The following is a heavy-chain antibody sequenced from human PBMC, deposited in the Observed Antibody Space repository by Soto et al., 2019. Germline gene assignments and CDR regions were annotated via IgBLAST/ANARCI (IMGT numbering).Heavy chain of an antibody. V-gene: IGHV3-20*04. CDR3: ARLYSSGWYGPGRY. CDR2: INWNGGST. D-gene: IGHD6-19*01. CDR1: GFTFDDYG. J-gene: IGHJ4*02. Sequence: EVPLVESGGGVVRPGGSLRLSCAASGFTFDDYGMSWVRQAPGKGLEWVSGINWNGGSTGYADSVKGRFTISRDNAKNSLYLPMNSLRAEDTDLYYCARLYSSGWYGPGRYWGQGTLVTVSS.